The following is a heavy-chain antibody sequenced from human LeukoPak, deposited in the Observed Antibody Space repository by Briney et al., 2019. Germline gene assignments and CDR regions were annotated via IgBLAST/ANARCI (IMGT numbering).Heavy chain of an antibody. Sequence: GGSLRLSCAASGFTLGDYWMNWVRQTPEKGLEWLAIIKQDGSEKFYVDSVKGRFIISRDNAKNSLSLQMNSVRAEDTGVYYCVTGRGDLWGQGTLVTVSS. CDR3: VTGRGDL. J-gene: IGHJ5*02. CDR2: IKQDGSEK. CDR1: GFTLGDYW. V-gene: IGHV3-7*01.